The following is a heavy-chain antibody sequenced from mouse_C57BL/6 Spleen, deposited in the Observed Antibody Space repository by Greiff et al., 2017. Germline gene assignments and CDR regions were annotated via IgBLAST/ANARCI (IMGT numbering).Heavy chain of an antibody. CDR3: ARWGDPDAMDY. V-gene: IGHV1-85*01. CDR1: GYTFTSYD. D-gene: IGHD3-3*01. CDR2: LYPRDGST. Sequence: VKLLESGPELVKPGASVKLSCKASGYTFTSYDINWVKQRPGQGLAWIGWLYPRDGSTKYNEKFKGKATLTVDTSSSTAYMELHSLTSEDAAVYFCARWGDPDAMDYWGQGNSVTVSS. J-gene: IGHJ4*01.